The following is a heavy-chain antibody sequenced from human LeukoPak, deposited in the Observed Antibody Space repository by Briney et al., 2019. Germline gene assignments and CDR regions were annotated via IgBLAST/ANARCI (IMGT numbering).Heavy chain of an antibody. CDR3: ARQILWFGELFDY. J-gene: IGHJ4*02. D-gene: IGHD3-10*01. Sequence: PGGSLRLSCAASGFTFSSYSMNWVRQAPGKGLEWVSYISSSSTIYYADSVKGRFTISRDNAKNSLYLQMNSLRAEDTAVYYCARQILWFGELFDYWGQGTPVTVSS. CDR2: ISSSSTI. CDR1: GFTFSSYS. V-gene: IGHV3-48*01.